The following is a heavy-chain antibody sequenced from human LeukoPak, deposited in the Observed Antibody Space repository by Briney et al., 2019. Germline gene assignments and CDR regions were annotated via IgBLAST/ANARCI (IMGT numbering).Heavy chain of an antibody. V-gene: IGHV3-74*01. CDR3: ARERGYSGYDY. CDR2: INSDGSST. CDR1: GFTFSSYW. J-gene: IGHJ4*02. D-gene: IGHD5-12*01. Sequence: GGSLRLSCAASGFTFSSYWMHWVRQAPGKGLVWVSRINSDGSSTSYADSVKGRFTISRDNAKNTLYLQMNSLRAEDTAVYYCARERGYSGYDYWGQGTLVTVSS.